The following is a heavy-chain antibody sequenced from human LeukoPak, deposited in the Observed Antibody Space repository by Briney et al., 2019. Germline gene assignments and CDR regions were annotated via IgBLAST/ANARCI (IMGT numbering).Heavy chain of an antibody. J-gene: IGHJ4*02. CDR2: IYSRVRP. CDR1: GCSISYNY. Sequence: SETLSLTCTVSGCSISYNYWGWIRPAPGKGREWIGYIYSRVRPHYHPSLTSPVTLSLDPSNTHFSLRLNSVTAADTAVYYCARHGLKLVGESTIYFDNWGQGTLVTVSS. CDR3: ARHGLKLVGESTIYFDN. D-gene: IGHD1-26*01. V-gene: IGHV4-59*08.